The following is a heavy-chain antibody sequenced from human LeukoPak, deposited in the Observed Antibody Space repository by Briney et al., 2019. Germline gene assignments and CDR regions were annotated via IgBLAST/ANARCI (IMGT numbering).Heavy chain of an antibody. V-gene: IGHV1-3*01. D-gene: IGHD1-26*01. CDR3: ARVVVGATTHFDY. CDR1: GYTFTSYA. CDR2: INAGNGNT. J-gene: IGHJ4*02. Sequence: ASVKVSCKASGYTFTSYAMHWVRQAPGQRLEWMGWINAGNGNTKYSQKFQGRVTITRDTSASTAYMELSSLRSEDTAVYYCARVVVGATTHFDYWGQGTLVTVSS.